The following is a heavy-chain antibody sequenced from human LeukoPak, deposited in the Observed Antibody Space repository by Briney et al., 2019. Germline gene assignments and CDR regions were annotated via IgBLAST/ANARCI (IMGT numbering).Heavy chain of an antibody. Sequence: GGSLRLSCSTSGFTFGDYAMSWVRQAPGKGLEWVGFIQAKAYGGATEYAASVKGRFSISRDDSQSIADLQMNDLKTEDTAVYYCTRAPHPRCSSSGCYLDYWGQGTLVTVSS. CDR1: GFTFGDYA. V-gene: IGHV3-49*04. D-gene: IGHD2-2*01. CDR3: TRAPHPRCSSSGCYLDY. J-gene: IGHJ4*02. CDR2: IQAKAYGGAT.